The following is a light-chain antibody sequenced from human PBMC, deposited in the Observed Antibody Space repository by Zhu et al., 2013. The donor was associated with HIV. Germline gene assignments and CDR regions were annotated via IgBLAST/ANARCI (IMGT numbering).Light chain of an antibody. CDR2: DAS. CDR3: QQYNKYPWT. Sequence: EIVMTQSPATLSVSPGERVTLSCRASQSVSSNLAWYQQKPGQAPRLLVHDASIRATGIPARFIGSGSGTQFTLTISSLQPDDFANYYCQQYNKYPWTFGQGTTVEI. V-gene: IGKV3-15*01. J-gene: IGKJ1*01. CDR1: QSVSSN.